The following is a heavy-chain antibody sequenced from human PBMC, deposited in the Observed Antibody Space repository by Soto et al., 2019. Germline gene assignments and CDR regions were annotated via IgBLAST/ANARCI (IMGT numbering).Heavy chain of an antibody. CDR2: ISSSSSYI. CDR3: ARGGPIAVAGTARDY. J-gene: IGHJ4*02. CDR1: GFTFSSYS. D-gene: IGHD6-19*01. Sequence: GSLRLSCAASGFTFSSYSMNWVRQAPGKGLEWVSSISSSSSYIYYADSVKGRFTISRDNAKNSLYLQMNSLRAEDTAVYYCARGGPIAVAGTARDYWGQGTLVTVSS. V-gene: IGHV3-21*01.